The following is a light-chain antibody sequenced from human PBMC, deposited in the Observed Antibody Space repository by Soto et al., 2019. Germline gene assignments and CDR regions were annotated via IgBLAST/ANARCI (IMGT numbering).Light chain of an antibody. Sequence: QPVLTQTPSASASLGASVKLTCTLSSRHSTYAIAWHQQQPEKGPRYLMKVNNDGSHIKGDGIPDRFSGSSSGAERYLTISSLQSEDEADYYCQTWGTGIVVFGGGTKLTVL. J-gene: IGLJ2*01. CDR1: SRHSTYA. CDR3: QTWGTGIVV. V-gene: IGLV4-69*01. CDR2: VNNDGSH.